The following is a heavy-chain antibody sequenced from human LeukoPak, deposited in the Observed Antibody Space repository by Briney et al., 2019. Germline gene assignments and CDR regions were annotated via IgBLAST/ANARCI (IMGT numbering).Heavy chain of an antibody. CDR3: AKLGDYDYVWGSYRPLGFDY. D-gene: IGHD3-16*02. V-gene: IGHV3-23*01. CDR2: ISGSGGST. J-gene: IGHJ4*02. CDR1: GFTFSSYA. Sequence: PGGSLRLSCAASGFTFSSYAMSWVRRAPGKGLEWVSAISGSGGSTYYADSVKGWFTISRDNSKNTLYLQMNSLRAEDTAVYYYAKLGDYDYVWGSYRPLGFDYWGQGTLVTVSS.